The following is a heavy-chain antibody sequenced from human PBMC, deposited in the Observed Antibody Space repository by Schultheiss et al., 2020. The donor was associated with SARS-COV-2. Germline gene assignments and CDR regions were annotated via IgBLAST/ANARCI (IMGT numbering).Heavy chain of an antibody. CDR1: GGSFSGYY. D-gene: IGHD5-12*01. CDR3: ARMSLPGYVNVPFDP. Sequence: SETLSLTCAVYGGSFSGYYWSWIRQPAGKGLEWIGRIYTSGSTNYNPSLKSRVTISVDTSKNQFSLKLSSVTAADTAVYYCARMSLPGYVNVPFDPWGQGTLVTVSS. J-gene: IGHJ5*02. CDR2: IYTSGST. V-gene: IGHV4-59*10.